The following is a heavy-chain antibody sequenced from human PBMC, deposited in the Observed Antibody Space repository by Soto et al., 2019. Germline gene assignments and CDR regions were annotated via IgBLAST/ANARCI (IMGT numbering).Heavy chain of an antibody. V-gene: IGHV4-30-4*01. D-gene: IGHD6-13*01. Sequence: PSETLSLTCTVSGGSISSGDYYWSWVRQPPGKGLEWIGYIYYSGSTYYNPSLKSRVTISVDTSKNQFSLKLSSVTAADTAVYYCARVYSRNWFDPWGQGTLVTVSS. CDR1: GGSISSGDYY. CDR2: IYYSGST. J-gene: IGHJ5*02. CDR3: ARVYSRNWFDP.